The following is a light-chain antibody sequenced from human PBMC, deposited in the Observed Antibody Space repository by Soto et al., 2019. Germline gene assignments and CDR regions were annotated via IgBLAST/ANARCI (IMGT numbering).Light chain of an antibody. CDR1: QSISIW. Sequence: DIHMTQSPSTLSASVGDRVTITCRASQSISIWLAWYQQKPGKAPNLLIYKTSSLETGVPSRFSGSGSGTEFTLTISSLHPDDFATYSCQHWNHFFWMFGQGPKVEVK. J-gene: IGKJ1*01. CDR3: QHWNHFFWM. CDR2: KTS. V-gene: IGKV1-5*03.